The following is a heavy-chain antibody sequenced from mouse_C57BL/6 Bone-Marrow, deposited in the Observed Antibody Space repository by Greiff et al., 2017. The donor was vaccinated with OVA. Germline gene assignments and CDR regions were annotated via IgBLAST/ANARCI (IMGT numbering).Heavy chain of an antibody. Sequence: VQLQQSGPGLVKPSQSLSLTCSVTGYSITSGYYWNWIRQFPGNKLEWMGYISYDGSNNYNPSLKNRISITRDTSKNQFFLKLNSVTTEDTATYYCARDYYGSGYAMDYWGQGTSVTVSS. CDR1: GYSITSGYY. D-gene: IGHD1-1*01. V-gene: IGHV3-6*01. CDR2: ISYDGSN. CDR3: ARDYYGSGYAMDY. J-gene: IGHJ4*01.